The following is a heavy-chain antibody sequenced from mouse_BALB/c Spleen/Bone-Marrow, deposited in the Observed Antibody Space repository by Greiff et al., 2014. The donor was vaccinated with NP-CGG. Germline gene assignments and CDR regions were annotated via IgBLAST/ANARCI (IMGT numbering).Heavy chain of an antibody. J-gene: IGHJ3*01. CDR2: IRLKSNNYAT. Sequence: EVNVVESGGGLVQPGGSMKLSCVASGFTFSNYWMNWVRQSPEKGLEWVAEIRLKSNNYATHYAESVKGRFTISRDDSKSSVYRQMNNLRAEDTGIYYCTRSGAFSYWGQGTLVTVSA. V-gene: IGHV6-6*02. D-gene: IGHD1-3*01. CDR1: GFTFSNYW. CDR3: TRSGAFSY.